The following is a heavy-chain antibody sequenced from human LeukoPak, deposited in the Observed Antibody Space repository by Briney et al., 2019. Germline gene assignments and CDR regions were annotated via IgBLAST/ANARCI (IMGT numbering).Heavy chain of an antibody. CDR3: ARAPSTIFGVDNWFDP. D-gene: IGHD3-3*01. J-gene: IGHJ5*02. Sequence: ASVKLSCKASGDTFSSYAIRWVPHAPGQGLEWMRGIIPIFGTANYAQKFQGRVTTTADESTSTAYMELSSLRSEDTAVDYCARAPSTIFGVDNWFDPWGQGTLVTVSP. CDR1: GDTFSSYA. CDR2: IIPIFGTA. V-gene: IGHV1-69*13.